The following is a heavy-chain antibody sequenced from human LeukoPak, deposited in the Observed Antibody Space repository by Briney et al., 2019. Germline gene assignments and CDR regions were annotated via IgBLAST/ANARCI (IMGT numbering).Heavy chain of an antibody. CDR3: ARGGYSGYDYGFDY. V-gene: IGHV4-34*01. D-gene: IGHD5-12*01. CDR2: INHSGST. CDR1: GDSIISDTYY. Sequence: PSETLSLTCIVSGDSIISDTYYWSWIRQPPGKGLKWIGEINHSGSTNYNPSLKSRVTISVDTSKNQFSLKLSSVTAADTAVYYCARGGYSGYDYGFDYWGQGTLVTVSS. J-gene: IGHJ4*02.